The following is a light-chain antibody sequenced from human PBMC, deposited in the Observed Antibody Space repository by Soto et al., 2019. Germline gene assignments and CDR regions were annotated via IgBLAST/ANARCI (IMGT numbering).Light chain of an antibody. Sequence: DIVLTQSPATLSLSPGERVTLSCGASQSLSNNFLAWYQQRPGLAPRLLIFDASTRATGMPDRFSGSGSGTDFTLTISRLEPEDFAVYYCHQFGNSPTFGGGTKVEFK. CDR1: QSLSNNF. V-gene: IGKV3D-20*01. J-gene: IGKJ4*01. CDR2: DAS. CDR3: HQFGNSPT.